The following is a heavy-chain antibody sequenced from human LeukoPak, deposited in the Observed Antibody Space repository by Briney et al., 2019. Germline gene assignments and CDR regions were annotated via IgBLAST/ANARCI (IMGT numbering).Heavy chain of an antibody. V-gene: IGHV4-4*07. CDR3: ARVSPIAAAGSSYYYAIDV. Sequence: SETLSLTCNVSGGSISNYYWTWIRQHAGKGLEWIGRIYSSGTTTYNPSLKSRVAMSVDTSRNQFSLKLNSVTAADTAVYYCARVSPIAAAGSSYYYAIDVWGQGTTVTVSS. CDR1: GGSISNYY. J-gene: IGHJ6*02. CDR2: IYSSGTT. D-gene: IGHD6-25*01.